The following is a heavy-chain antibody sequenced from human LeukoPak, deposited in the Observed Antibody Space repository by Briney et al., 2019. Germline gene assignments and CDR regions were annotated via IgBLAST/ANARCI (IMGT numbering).Heavy chain of an antibody. V-gene: IGHV3-23*01. J-gene: IGHJ3*01. CDR3: AKDRIWGYYSDSGSKRPPDGFDV. CDR1: GFTFSNFA. Sequence: GGSLRLSCAASGFTFSNFAMNWVRQAPGKGLEWVSGVSGSGGSTYYADSVKGRFTISRDNSKNTLYLQMNSLRAEDTAVYYCAKDRIWGYYSDSGSKRPPDGFDVWGQGTMVTVSS. D-gene: IGHD3-10*01. CDR2: VSGSGGST.